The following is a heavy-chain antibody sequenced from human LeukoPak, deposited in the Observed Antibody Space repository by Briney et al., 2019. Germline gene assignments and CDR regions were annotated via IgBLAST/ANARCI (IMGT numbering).Heavy chain of an antibody. V-gene: IGHV3-30-3*01. Sequence: QPGRSLRLSCAASGFTLGNYAMHWVRQAPGKGLEWVAVISNDGNDKYHAESVKGRFTISRDNPKNTLYLQMNSLRAEDTAVYYCASGYYDSSNAFHIWGQGTMVTVSS. CDR1: GFTLGNYA. CDR3: ASGYYDSSNAFHI. J-gene: IGHJ3*02. D-gene: IGHD3-22*01. CDR2: ISNDGNDK.